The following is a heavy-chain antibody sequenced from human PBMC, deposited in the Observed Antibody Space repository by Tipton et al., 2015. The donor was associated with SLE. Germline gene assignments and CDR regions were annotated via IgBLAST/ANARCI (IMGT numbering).Heavy chain of an antibody. D-gene: IGHD2-15*01. Sequence: LRLSCAASGFTFRHAWMTWVRQAPGKGLEWVGYIYCSGSTNYNPSLESRVTMSVDRSKNQLSLRLSSLAAADTAVYFCARVAELYTDYYYYYLDVWGKGTTVTVSS. V-gene: IGHV4-59*01. J-gene: IGHJ6*03. CDR1: GFTFRHAW. CDR3: ARVAELYTDYYYYYLDV. CDR2: IYCSGST.